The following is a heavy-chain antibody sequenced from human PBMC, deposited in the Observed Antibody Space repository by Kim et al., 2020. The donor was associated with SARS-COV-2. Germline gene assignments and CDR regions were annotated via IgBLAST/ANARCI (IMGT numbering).Heavy chain of an antibody. J-gene: IGHJ4*02. D-gene: IGHD3-10*01. CDR1: GYTFTSYG. V-gene: IGHV1-18*01. CDR3: ARDHYYGSGSYGTLW. Sequence: ASVKVSCKASGYTFTSYGISWVRQAPGQGLEWMGWISAYNGNTNYAQKLQGRVTMTTDTSTSTAYMELRSLRSDDTAVYYCARDHYYGSGSYGTLWWGQGTLVTVSS. CDR2: ISAYNGNT.